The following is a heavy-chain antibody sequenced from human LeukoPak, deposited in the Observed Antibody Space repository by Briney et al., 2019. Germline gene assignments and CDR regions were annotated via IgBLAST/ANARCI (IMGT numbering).Heavy chain of an antibody. Sequence: SETLSLTCTVSGGSISSSSYYWGWIRQPPGKGLEWVGSIYYSGSTYYNPSLKSRVTISVDTSKNQFSLKLTSVTAADTAVYYCARDPSPFYSGSYLGFDPWGQGTLVTVSS. CDR2: IYYSGST. J-gene: IGHJ5*02. CDR1: GGSISSSSYY. CDR3: ARDPSPFYSGSYLGFDP. V-gene: IGHV4-39*07. D-gene: IGHD1-26*01.